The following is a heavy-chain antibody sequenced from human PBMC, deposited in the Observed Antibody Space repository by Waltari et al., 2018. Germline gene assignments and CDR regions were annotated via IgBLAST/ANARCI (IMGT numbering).Heavy chain of an antibody. CDR3: AREKQLVLPLLDY. D-gene: IGHD6-13*01. Sequence: QLQLQESGPGLVKPSETLSLTCTVSGGSISSRSYYWGWIRQPPGKGLEWIGSIYYSGSTYYNPSLKSRVTISVDTSKNQFSLKLSSVTAADTAVYYCAREKQLVLPLLDYWGQGTLVTVSS. J-gene: IGHJ4*02. CDR2: IYYSGST. CDR1: GGSISSRSYY. V-gene: IGHV4-39*07.